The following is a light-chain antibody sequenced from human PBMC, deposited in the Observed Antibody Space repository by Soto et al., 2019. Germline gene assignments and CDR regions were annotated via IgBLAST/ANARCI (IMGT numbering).Light chain of an antibody. Sequence: EILMTQSPATLSVSPGERATLSCRASQSVASNLAWYQQKPGQAPRLLIYDASTRATGVPPRFSGSGSGTEFTLTISSLKSEDFAVYYCQQYTNWPPWTFGQGTKVEIK. CDR1: QSVASN. CDR3: QQYTNWPPWT. V-gene: IGKV3-15*01. CDR2: DAS. J-gene: IGKJ1*01.